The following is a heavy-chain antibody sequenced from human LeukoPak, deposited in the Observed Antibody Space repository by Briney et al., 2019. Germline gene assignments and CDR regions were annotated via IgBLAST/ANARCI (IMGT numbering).Heavy chain of an antibody. V-gene: IGHV1-2*02. D-gene: IGHD7-27*01. CDR1: GYTFTGYY. Sequence: ASVKVSCKASGYTFTGYYMHWVRQAPGQGLEWMGWINPNSGGTNYAQKFQGRVTMTRDTSISTAYMELSRLRSDDTAVYYCARDLSSPGELGVEDYWGQGTLVTVSS. CDR2: INPNSGGT. J-gene: IGHJ4*02. CDR3: ARDLSSPGELGVEDY.